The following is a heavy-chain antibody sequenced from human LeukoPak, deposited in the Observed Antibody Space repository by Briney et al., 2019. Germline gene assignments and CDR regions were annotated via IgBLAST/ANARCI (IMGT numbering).Heavy chain of an antibody. V-gene: IGHV4-39*01. Sequence: PSETLSLTCTVSGGSISSYYWSWIRQPPGKGLEWIASINYSGSTYYNPSLKSRVTISVDTSENQFSLKLSSVTAADTAVYYCARYVVYGSGKYYFDYWGQGTLVTVSS. D-gene: IGHD3-10*01. CDR1: GGSISSYY. J-gene: IGHJ4*02. CDR3: ARYVVYGSGKYYFDY. CDR2: INYSGST.